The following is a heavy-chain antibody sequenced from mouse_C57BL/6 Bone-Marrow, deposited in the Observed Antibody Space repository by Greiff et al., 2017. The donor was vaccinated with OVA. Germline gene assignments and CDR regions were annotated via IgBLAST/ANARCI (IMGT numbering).Heavy chain of an antibody. V-gene: IGHV1-54*01. CDR2: INPGSGGT. J-gene: IGHJ4*01. CDR3: VYYDYDRPPMDY. D-gene: IGHD2-4*01. Sequence: LQESGAELVRPGTSVKVSCKASGYAFTNYLIEWVKQRPGQGLEWIGVINPGSGGTNYNEKFKGKATLTADKSSSTAYMQLSSLTSEDSAVYFCVYYDYDRPPMDYWGQGTSVTVSS. CDR1: GYAFTNYL.